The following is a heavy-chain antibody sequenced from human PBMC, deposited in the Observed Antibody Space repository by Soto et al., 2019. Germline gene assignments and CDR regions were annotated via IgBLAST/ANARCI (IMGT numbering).Heavy chain of an antibody. D-gene: IGHD3-16*01. Sequence: LRLSCAVSGDSADSFTSHSWSWIRQPPGKALEWIGYIYQSGSTYYNPSLKSRVTISIDGSKKQFSLKVTSVTAADAAVYYCARGVVGVVAWFDPWGQGIQVTVSS. CDR3: ARGVVGVVAWFDP. CDR1: GDSADSFTSHS. J-gene: IGHJ5*02. CDR2: IYQSGST. V-gene: IGHV4-30-2*01.